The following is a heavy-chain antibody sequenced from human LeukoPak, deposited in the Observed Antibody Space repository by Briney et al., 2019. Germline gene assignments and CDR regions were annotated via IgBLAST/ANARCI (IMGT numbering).Heavy chain of an antibody. J-gene: IGHJ4*02. Sequence: HPSETLSLTCIVSGGSISNYYWSWIRQPPGKGLEWIGYIYSDGSTNYNPSLRSRVTISVDTSKNQFSLMLSSVTAADTAVYYCARGGWSLDYWGQGTLVTVSS. D-gene: IGHD6-19*01. CDR1: GGSISNYY. CDR3: ARGGWSLDY. CDR2: IYSDGST. V-gene: IGHV4-59*01.